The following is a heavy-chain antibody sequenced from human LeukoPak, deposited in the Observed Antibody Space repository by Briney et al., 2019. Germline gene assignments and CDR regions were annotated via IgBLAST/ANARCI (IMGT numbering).Heavy chain of an antibody. CDR3: TSQSISVAGADY. D-gene: IGHD6-19*01. CDR2: IRSKANSYAT. J-gene: IGHJ4*02. V-gene: IGHV3-73*01. Sequence: PGGSLRLSCAASGFTFSGSAMHWVRQASGKGLEWVGRIRSKANSYATAYAASVKGRFTISSDDSKNTAYLQMNSLKTEDTAVYYCTSQSISVAGADYWGQGTLVTVSS. CDR1: GFTFSGSA.